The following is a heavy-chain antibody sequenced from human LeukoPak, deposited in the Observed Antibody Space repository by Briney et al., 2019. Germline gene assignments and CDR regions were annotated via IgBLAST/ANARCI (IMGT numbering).Heavy chain of an antibody. V-gene: IGHV5-51*01. D-gene: IGHD2-2*01. CDR1: GYSFTSYW. J-gene: IGHJ4*02. CDR2: IYPGDSDT. CDR3: ATVAVQDIVVVPAAMDY. Sequence: GESLKISCKGSGYSFTSYWIGWVRQMPEKGLEWMGSIYPGDSDTRYSPSFQGQVTISADKSISTAYLQWSSLKASDTAMYYCATVAVQDIVVVPAAMDYWGQGTLVTVSS.